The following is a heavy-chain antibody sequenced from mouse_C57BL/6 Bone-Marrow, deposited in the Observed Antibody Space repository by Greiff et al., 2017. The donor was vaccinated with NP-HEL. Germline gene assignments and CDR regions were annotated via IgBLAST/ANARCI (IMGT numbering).Heavy chain of an antibody. CDR3: TTNYDYDGFAY. CDR2: IDPETGGT. Sequence: VHLVESGAELVRPGASVTLSCKASGYTFTDYEMHWVKQTPVHGLEWIGAIDPETGGTAYNQKFKGKAILTADKSSSTAYMELRSLTSEDSAVYYWTTNYDYDGFAYWGQGTLVTVSA. D-gene: IGHD2-4*01. J-gene: IGHJ3*01. CDR1: GYTFTDYE. V-gene: IGHV1-15*01.